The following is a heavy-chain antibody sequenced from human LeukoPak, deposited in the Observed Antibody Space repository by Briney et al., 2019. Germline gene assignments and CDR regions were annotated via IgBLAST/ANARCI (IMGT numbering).Heavy chain of an antibody. V-gene: IGHV1-69*04. CDR3: ARVGYCSGGSCYSGYYYGMDV. D-gene: IGHD2-15*01. CDR1: GGTFSSYA. Sequence: GASVKVSCKASGGTFSSYAISWVRQAPGQGLEWMGRIIPILGIANYARKFQGRVTITADKSTSTAYMELSSLRSEDTAVYYCARVGYCSGGSCYSGYYYGMDVWGQGTTVTVSS. CDR2: IIPILGIA. J-gene: IGHJ6*02.